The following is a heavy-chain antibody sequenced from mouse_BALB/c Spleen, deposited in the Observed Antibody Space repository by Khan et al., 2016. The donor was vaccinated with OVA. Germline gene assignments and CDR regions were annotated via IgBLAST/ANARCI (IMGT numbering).Heavy chain of an antibody. V-gene: IGHV5-6*01. CDR1: GFTFSSYS. Sequence: EVELVESGGDLVKPGGSLKLSCAASGFTFSSYSMSWVRQTPDKRLEWVATISSGGDYTYYPDSVKGRFTISRDNAKNILYLQMSSLRSEDTAMYYCASHLTGSFAYWGQGTLVTGSA. D-gene: IGHD4-1*01. CDR2: ISSGGDYT. J-gene: IGHJ3*01. CDR3: ASHLTGSFAY.